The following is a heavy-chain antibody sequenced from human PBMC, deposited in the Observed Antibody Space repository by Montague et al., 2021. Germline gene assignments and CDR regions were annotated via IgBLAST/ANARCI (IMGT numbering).Heavy chain of an antibody. CDR2: ITGSSYI. J-gene: IGHJ6*02. CDR3: GREGTSGRDSYNGMDV. V-gene: IGHV3-69-1*02. D-gene: IGHD2-21*02. CDR1: GFTFNDYI. Sequence: SLILSCVASGFTFNDYIIHWVRQAPVKGLEWVSSITGSSYISFAXSLGGRFTISRDNAASSLYLQINSLRTEDTAVYYCGREGTSGRDSYNGMDVWGQGTTVIVSS.